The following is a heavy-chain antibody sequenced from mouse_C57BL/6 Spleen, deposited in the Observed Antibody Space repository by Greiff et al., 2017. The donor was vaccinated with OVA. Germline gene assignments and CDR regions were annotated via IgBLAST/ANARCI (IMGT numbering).Heavy chain of an antibody. D-gene: IGHD2-4*01. CDR3: AREGGYYDYEGNYFDY. Sequence: DVKLVESGGGLVKPGGSLKLSCAASGFTFSSYAMSWVRQTPEKRLEWVATISDGGSYTYYPDNVKGRFTISRDNAKNNLYLQMSHLKSEDTAMYYCAREGGYYDYEGNYFDYWGQGTTLTVSS. CDR2: ISDGGSYT. J-gene: IGHJ2*01. V-gene: IGHV5-4*01. CDR1: GFTFSSYA.